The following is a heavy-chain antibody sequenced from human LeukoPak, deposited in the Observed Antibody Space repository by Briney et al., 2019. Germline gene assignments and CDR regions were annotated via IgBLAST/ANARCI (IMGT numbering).Heavy chain of an antibody. CDR2: ISGSSGNI. CDR3: AKVGGSLTTMDY. CDR1: GFTFSSYS. J-gene: IGHJ4*02. D-gene: IGHD4-11*01. V-gene: IGHV3-23*01. Sequence: GGSLRLSCTASGFTFSSYSMTWVRQAPGKGLEWVSGISGSSGNIYYAGSVKGRFTISRDDSKNTLYLQMNSLRAEDTALYYCAKVGGSLTTMDYWGQGTLVTVSS.